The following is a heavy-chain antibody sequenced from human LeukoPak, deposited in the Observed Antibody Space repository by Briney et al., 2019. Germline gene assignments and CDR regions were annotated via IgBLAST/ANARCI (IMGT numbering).Heavy chain of an antibody. J-gene: IGHJ4*02. CDR2: ISGSADSI. Sequence: PGGSLRLSCAASGFTFSDYYMTWIRQAPEKGLEWLSYISGSADSIYYADSVKGRFTISRDSAKNSLYLQMNSLIAEDTAVYYCARRSGYYLDYWGQGTLVTVSS. V-gene: IGHV3-11*04. D-gene: IGHD3-22*01. CDR1: GFTFSDYY. CDR3: ARRSGYYLDY.